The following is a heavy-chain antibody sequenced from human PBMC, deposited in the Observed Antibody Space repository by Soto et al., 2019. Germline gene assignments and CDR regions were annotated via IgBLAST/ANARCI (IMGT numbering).Heavy chain of an antibody. CDR2: IYYSGST. J-gene: IGHJ4*02. V-gene: IGHV4-31*03. Sequence: SETLSLTCTVSGGSISSGGYYWSWIRQHPGKGLEWIGYIYYSGSTYYNPSLKSRVTISVDTSKNQFSLKLSAVTAADTAVYYCARDQGERGADYWGQGTLVTVSS. CDR1: GGSISSGGYY. D-gene: IGHD1-26*01. CDR3: ARDQGERGADY.